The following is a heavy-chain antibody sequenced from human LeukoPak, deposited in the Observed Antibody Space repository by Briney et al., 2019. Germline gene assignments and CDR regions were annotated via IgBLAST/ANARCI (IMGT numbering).Heavy chain of an antibody. D-gene: IGHD3-10*01. CDR2: INHTGST. V-gene: IGHV4-34*01. Sequence: SETLSLTCAVYGGSFSGYYWSWIRQPPGKGLEWIGEINHTGSTNYNPSLKSRVTISVDTSKNQFSLKLISVTAADTAVYYCARDHRQTRYYYGSVRYYFDYWGQGTLVTVSS. CDR1: GGSFSGYY. J-gene: IGHJ4*02. CDR3: ARDHRQTRYYYGSVRYYFDY.